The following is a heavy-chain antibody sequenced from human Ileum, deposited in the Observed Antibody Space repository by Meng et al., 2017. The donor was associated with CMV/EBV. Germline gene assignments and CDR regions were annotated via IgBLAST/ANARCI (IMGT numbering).Heavy chain of an antibody. CDR3: IYGVAIF. CDR1: GFSLITNGVG. Sequence: QITLKESGPTLVTPTQTLTLTCTFSGFSLITNGVGVGWIRQPPGKALEWLALIYWDDDKRYNPSVRSRLTITKDTSKNQVVLTMANMDPVDTGTYYCIYGVAIFWGQGTLVTVSS. CDR2: IYWDDDK. V-gene: IGHV2-5*02. J-gene: IGHJ4*02. D-gene: IGHD2-15*01.